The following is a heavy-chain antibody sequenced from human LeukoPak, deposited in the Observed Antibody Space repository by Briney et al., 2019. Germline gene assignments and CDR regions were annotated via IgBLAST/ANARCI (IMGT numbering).Heavy chain of an antibody. Sequence: GGSLRLSCAASGFTFSSYSMNWVRQAPGKGLEWVSSISSSSTYIYYADSVKGRFTISRDNAKNSLYLQMNSLRAEDTAVYYCARVDCFQFDYWGQGTLVTVSS. J-gene: IGHJ4*02. D-gene: IGHD2-21*01. CDR1: GFTFSSYS. V-gene: IGHV3-21*01. CDR3: ARVDCFQFDY. CDR2: ISSSSTYI.